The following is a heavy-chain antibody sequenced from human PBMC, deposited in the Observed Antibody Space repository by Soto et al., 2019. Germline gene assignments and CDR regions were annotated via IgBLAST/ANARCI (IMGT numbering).Heavy chain of an antibody. Sequence: PSETLSLTCGVYGGSFSGYYWSWIRQPPGKGLEWIGEINHSGSANYNPSLKSRVTISLDTSKSRFSLKLRSVTAADTAVYYCARAPARVVGATTTWFDPWGQGTLVTVS. D-gene: IGHD1-26*01. CDR1: GGSFSGYY. V-gene: IGHV4-34*01. CDR3: ARAPARVVGATTTWFDP. J-gene: IGHJ5*02. CDR2: INHSGSA.